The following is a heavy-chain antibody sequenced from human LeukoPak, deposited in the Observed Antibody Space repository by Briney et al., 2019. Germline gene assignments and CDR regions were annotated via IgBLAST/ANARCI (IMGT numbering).Heavy chain of an antibody. J-gene: IGHJ6*02. CDR1: GGSISSYY. CDR2: IYYSGST. D-gene: IGHD4-17*01. V-gene: IGHV4-59*12. CDR3: ARDRGVTSYFYYGLDV. Sequence: SETLSLTCTVSGGSISSYYWSWIRQPPGKGLEWIGYIYYSGSTNYNPSLKSRVTISVDTSKNQFSLKLSSVTAADTAVYYCARDRGVTSYFYYGLDVWGQGTTVTVSS.